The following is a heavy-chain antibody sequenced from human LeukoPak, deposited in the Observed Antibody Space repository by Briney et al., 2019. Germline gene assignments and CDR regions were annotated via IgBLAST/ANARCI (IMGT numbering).Heavy chain of an antibody. Sequence: GGSLRLSCAASGFTVSSNYMSWVRQAPGKGLEWVSVIYSGGSTYYADSVKDRFTISRDNSKNTLYLQMNSLRAEDTAVYYCARGLIRGAMLGYWGQGTLVTVSS. V-gene: IGHV3-53*01. CDR2: IYSGGST. CDR1: GFTVSSNY. J-gene: IGHJ4*02. D-gene: IGHD3-10*02. CDR3: ARGLIRGAMLGY.